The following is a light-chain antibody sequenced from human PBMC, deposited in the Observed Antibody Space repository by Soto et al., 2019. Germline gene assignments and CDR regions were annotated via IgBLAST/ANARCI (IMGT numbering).Light chain of an antibody. CDR2: AAS. CDR1: QSISSS. Sequence: DLQMTQSPSSLSASVGDRVTITCRASQSISSSLNWYQQKPGKAPKLLIYAASSLQSGVPSRFSGSGSGTDFTLTISSLQPEDFATYYCQQSYSTPRTFGQGTKV. J-gene: IGKJ1*01. V-gene: IGKV1-39*01. CDR3: QQSYSTPRT.